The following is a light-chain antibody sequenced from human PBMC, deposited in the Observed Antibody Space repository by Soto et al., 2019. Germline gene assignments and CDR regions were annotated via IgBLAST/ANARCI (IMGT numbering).Light chain of an antibody. Sequence: EIVLTQSPATLSLSPGERATVSCRASQSVSSHLAWYQQKRGQAPRLLIYDASSRASGIPARFSGSGSGTGFTLTISSLRPKDFAVYYCQQGGNWPLTFGQGTRLEIK. CDR2: DAS. CDR3: QQGGNWPLT. J-gene: IGKJ5*01. CDR1: QSVSSH. V-gene: IGKV3-11*01.